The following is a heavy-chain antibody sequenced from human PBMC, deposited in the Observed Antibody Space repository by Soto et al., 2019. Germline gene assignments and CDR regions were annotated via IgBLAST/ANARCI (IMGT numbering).Heavy chain of an antibody. J-gene: IGHJ3*02. CDR3: ASGDYDILTGAFDAFDI. CDR2: IKQDGSEK. D-gene: IGHD3-9*01. CDR1: GFTFSSYW. V-gene: IGHV3-7*01. Sequence: EVQLVESGGGLVQPGGSLRLSCAASGFTFSSYWMSWVRQAPGKGLEWVANIKQDGSEKYYVDSVKGRFTISRDNAKNSLYLQMNSLRAEDTAVYYCASGDYDILTGAFDAFDIWGQGTMVTVSS.